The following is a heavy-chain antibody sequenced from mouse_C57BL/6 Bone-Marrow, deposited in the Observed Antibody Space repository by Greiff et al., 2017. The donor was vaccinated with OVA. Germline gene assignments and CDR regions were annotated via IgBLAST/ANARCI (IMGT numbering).Heavy chain of an antibody. CDR2: INPYNGDT. D-gene: IGHD1-1*01. CDR1: GYSFTGYF. CDR3: ARGDYYGNSYY. J-gene: IGHJ3*01. Sequence: EVQLQQPGPELVKPGDSVKISCKASGYSFTGYFMNWVMQSHGQSLEWIGRINPYNGDTFYNQKFKGKATLTVDKSSSTAYMELRDLTSEDSAVCYCARGDYYGNSYYWGPGTVVTVSA. V-gene: IGHV1-20*01.